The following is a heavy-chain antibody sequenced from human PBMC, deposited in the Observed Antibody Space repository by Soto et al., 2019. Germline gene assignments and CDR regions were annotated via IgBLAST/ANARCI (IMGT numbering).Heavy chain of an antibody. J-gene: IGHJ3*02. CDR2: IIPIFGTA. V-gene: IGHV1-69*01. Sequence: QVQLVQSGAEVKKPGSSVKVSCKASGGTFSSYAISWVRQAPGQGLEWMGGIIPIFGTANYAQKFQCRVTITADESTSTAYMELSSLRCEDTAVYYCARQRITMIVVVIVGAFDIWGQGTMVTVSS. D-gene: IGHD3-22*01. CDR3: ARQRITMIVVVIVGAFDI. CDR1: GGTFSSYA.